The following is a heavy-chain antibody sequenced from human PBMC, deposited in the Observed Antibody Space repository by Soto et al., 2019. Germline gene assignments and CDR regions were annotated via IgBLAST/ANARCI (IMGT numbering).Heavy chain of an antibody. CDR1: CGSISSGDYY. CDR2: IHNSVST. D-gene: IGHD1-26*01. CDR3: ARSRYSGSYFFDY. J-gene: IGHJ4*02. V-gene: IGHV4-30-4*01. Sequence: PSETLSLTCTVSCGSISSGDYYWSWIRQPPGKGLEWIAYIHNSVSTHYNPSLKSRVTISVDTSKNQFSLKLSSVTAADTAVYYCARSRYSGSYFFDYWGQGILVTVSS.